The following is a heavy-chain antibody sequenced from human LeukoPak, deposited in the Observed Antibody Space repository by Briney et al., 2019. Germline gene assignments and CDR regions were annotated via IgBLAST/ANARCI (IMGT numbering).Heavy chain of an antibody. J-gene: IGHJ6*04. CDR2: IYYSGSA. CDR3: ARDRGFSSAWGGDYYYGMDV. Sequence: PSETLSLTCTVSGGSLSSYYWSWIRQPPGKRLEWIGYIYYSGSATYNPSLRSRVTISRDTSKNQFSLKLNSVTAADTAMYYCARDRGFSSAWGGDYYYGMDVWGKGTTITVSS. V-gene: IGHV4-59*01. D-gene: IGHD3-22*01. CDR1: GGSLSSYY.